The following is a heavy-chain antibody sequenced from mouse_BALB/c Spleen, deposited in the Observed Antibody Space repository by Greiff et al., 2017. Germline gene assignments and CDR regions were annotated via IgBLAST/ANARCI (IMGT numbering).Heavy chain of an antibody. CDR1: GFNIKDTY. V-gene: IGHV14-3*02. J-gene: IGHJ2*01. CDR2: IDPANGNT. Sequence: EVQVVESGAELVKPGASVKLSCTASGFNIKDTYMHWVKQRPEQGLEWIGRIDPANGNTKYDPKFQGKATITADTSSNTAYLQLSSLTSEDTAVYYCAGGDVFDYWGQGTTLTVSS. CDR3: AGGDVFDY.